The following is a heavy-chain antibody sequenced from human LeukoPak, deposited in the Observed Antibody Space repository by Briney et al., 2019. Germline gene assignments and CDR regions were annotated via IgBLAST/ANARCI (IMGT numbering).Heavy chain of an antibody. J-gene: IGHJ4*02. V-gene: IGHV4-30-2*01. CDR3: ARDGATKYYFDC. CDR1: GGSISSGGYY. D-gene: IGHD5-12*01. Sequence: SQTLSLTCTVSGGSISSGGYYWSWIRQPSGKGLEWIGYIFHSGSTYYNPSLKSRVTISVDRSKNQFSLKLSSVTAADTAVYYCARDGATKYYFDCWAREPWSPSPQ. CDR2: IFHSGST.